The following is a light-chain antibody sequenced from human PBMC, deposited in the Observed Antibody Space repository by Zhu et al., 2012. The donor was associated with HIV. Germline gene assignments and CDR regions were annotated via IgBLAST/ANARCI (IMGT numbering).Light chain of an antibody. Sequence: DPVSITCRASQTVGQYLHWYQQKSGKAPKLLIYGTSNLQGGVPSRFSGSGFATDFTLTISSLQPEDFATYYCLQSYTIPYTFGQGTNLEIK. J-gene: IGKJ2*01. CDR1: QTVGQY. V-gene: IGKV1-39*01. CDR2: GTS. CDR3: LQSYTIPYT.